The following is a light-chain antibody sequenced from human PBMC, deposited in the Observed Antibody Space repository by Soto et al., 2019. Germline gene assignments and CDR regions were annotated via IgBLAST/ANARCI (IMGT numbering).Light chain of an antibody. CDR3: QQHSHWPPWT. Sequence: EIVMKQYLDTLSVYPGETVTLSCRARQSVRTNLAWYQHKPGQSPRLLIYGASNRASGFPARFSGSGSGTDFTLTISDLEPEDFAVYYCQQHSHWPPWTFGQGTKVDIK. CDR1: QSVRTN. J-gene: IGKJ1*01. V-gene: IGKV3-11*01. CDR2: GAS.